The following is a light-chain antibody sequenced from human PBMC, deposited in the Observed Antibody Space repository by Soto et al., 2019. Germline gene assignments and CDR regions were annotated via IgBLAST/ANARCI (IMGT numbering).Light chain of an antibody. CDR2: AAS. CDR1: QSVSSYY. J-gene: IGKJ1*01. Sequence: EIVLTQSPGTLSLSPGERATLSCRASQSVSSYYLAWYQQKPGQAPRLLIYAASSRATGIPDRFSGGGSGTDFTHTISRLEPEDFAVYYCQQCGSSPWPFGQGTKVEIK. V-gene: IGKV3-20*01. CDR3: QQCGSSPWP.